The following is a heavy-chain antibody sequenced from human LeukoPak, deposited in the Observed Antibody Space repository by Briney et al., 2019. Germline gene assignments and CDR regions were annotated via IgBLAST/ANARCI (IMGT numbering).Heavy chain of an antibody. D-gene: IGHD3-16*01. CDR3: ARDERYSDADHHYPDLGY. CDR2: INPNGGAT. V-gene: IGHV1-2*02. J-gene: IGHJ4*02. CDR1: GYIFTGYY. Sequence: GASVKVSCKASGYIFTGYYLFWVRQAPAQGHEWMRWINPNGGATRYAQKFQGRVTLTSDTSIRTTYMEMSSLTPDDTAVYYCARDERYSDADHHYPDLGYWGQGTLVTVSS.